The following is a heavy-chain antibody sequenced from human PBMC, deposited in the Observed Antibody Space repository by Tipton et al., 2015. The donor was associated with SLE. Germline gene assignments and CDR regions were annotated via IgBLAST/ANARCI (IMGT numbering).Heavy chain of an antibody. Sequence: QLVQSGAEVKKPGASVKVSCKASGYTFTGYYMHWVRQAPGQGLEWMGWINPNSGGTNYAQKFQGRVTMTRDTSISTAYMELSRLRSDDTAVYYCARGSEVVLMVYAEYFRHWGQGTLVTVSS. D-gene: IGHD2-8*01. J-gene: IGHJ1*01. CDR1: GYTFTGYY. CDR2: INPNSGGT. V-gene: IGHV1-2*02. CDR3: ARGSEVVLMVYAEYFRH.